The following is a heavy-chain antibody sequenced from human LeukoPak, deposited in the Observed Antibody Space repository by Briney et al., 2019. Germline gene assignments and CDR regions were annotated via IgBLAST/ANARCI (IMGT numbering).Heavy chain of an antibody. Sequence: GGSLRLSCAASGFTFSSYSMNWVRQAPGKGLEWVSSISSSSYIYYADSVKGRFTISRDNAKNSLYLQMNSLRAEDTAVYYCARAPHVLLWFGTYFDYWGQGTLVTVSS. CDR2: ISSSSYI. CDR1: GFTFSSYS. J-gene: IGHJ4*02. CDR3: ARAPHVLLWFGTYFDY. V-gene: IGHV3-21*01. D-gene: IGHD3-10*01.